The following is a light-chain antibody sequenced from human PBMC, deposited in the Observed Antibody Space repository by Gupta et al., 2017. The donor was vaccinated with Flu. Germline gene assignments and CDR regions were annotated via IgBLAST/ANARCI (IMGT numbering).Light chain of an antibody. J-gene: IGLJ3*02. CDR2: EVS. V-gene: IGLV2-14*01. Sequence: SALTQPAPVSGSPGQPITISCTGTSSDVGGYNYVSWYQQHPGKAPKLIIYEVSNRPSGVPPRFSGSKSGDTASLTISGLRAEDEADYYCNSYKSISNLWVFGGGTKLTVL. CDR3: NSYKSISNLWV. CDR1: SSDVGGYNY.